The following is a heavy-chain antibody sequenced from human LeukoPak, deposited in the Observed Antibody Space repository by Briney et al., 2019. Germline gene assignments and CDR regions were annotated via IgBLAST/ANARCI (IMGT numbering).Heavy chain of an antibody. Sequence: SETLSLTCTVSGGSISSYYWNWIRQPPGKGLEWIGYIYTSGSTNYNPSLKSRVTISVDTSKNQFSLKLSSVTAADTAVYYCARHRRITMVRGVINWFDPWGQGTLVTVSS. D-gene: IGHD3-10*01. CDR2: IYTSGST. V-gene: IGHV4-4*09. J-gene: IGHJ5*02. CDR3: ARHRRITMVRGVINWFDP. CDR1: GGSISSYY.